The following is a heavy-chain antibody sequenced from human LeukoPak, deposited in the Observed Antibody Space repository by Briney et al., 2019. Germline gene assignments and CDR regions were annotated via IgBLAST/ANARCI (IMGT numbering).Heavy chain of an antibody. CDR2: INPSGGST. CDR1: GGTFSSYA. D-gene: IGHD3-10*01. V-gene: IGHV1-46*01. CDR3: ARVITMVRGALGY. Sequence: ASVKVSCKASGGTFSSYAISWVRQAPGQGLEWMGIINPSGGSTSYAQKFQGRVTMTRDTSTSTVYMELSSLRSEDTAVYYCARVITMVRGALGYWGQGTLVTVSS. J-gene: IGHJ4*02.